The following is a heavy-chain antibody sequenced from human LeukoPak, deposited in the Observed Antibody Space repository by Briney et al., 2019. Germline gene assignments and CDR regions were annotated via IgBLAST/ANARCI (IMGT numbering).Heavy chain of an antibody. CDR3: AHMVRGVDAFDI. J-gene: IGHJ3*02. CDR1: GFTFDDYA. CDR2: ISWNSGSI. D-gene: IGHD3-10*01. V-gene: IGHV3-9*01. Sequence: GGSLRLSCAASGFTFDDYAMHWVRQAPGKGLEWVSGISWNSGSIGYADSAKGRFTISRDNAKNSLYLQMNSLRAEDTALYYRAHMVRGVDAFDIWGQGTMVTVSS.